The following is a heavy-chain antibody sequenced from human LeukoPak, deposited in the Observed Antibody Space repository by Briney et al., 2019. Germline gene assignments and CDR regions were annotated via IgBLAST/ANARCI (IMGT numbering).Heavy chain of an antibody. Sequence: GGSLRLSCEASGFTFSSHYISWIRQAPGKGLEWVANIKQDGSDKYYLDSVKGRFTISRDNARSSLYLQMSSLRVEDTALYYCAREADGFGVWGQGTMVTVSS. CDR3: AREADGFGV. J-gene: IGHJ3*01. V-gene: IGHV3-7*01. CDR2: IKQDGSDK. CDR1: GFTFSSHY.